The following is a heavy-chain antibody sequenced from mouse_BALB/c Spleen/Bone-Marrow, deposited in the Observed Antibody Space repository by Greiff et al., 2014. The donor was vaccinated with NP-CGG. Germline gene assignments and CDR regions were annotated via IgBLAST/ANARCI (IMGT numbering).Heavy chain of an antibody. Sequence: VQLQQSGAELVRSGASVKLSCTASGFNIKDYYMHWVKQRPEQGLEWIGWIDPENGDTEYAPKFQSKATMTADTSSNTAYLQLSSLTSEDTAVYYCNARYYYAMDYWGQGTSVTVSS. CDR2: IDPENGDT. J-gene: IGHJ4*01. CDR3: NARYYYAMDY. V-gene: IGHV14-4*02. CDR1: GFNIKDYY.